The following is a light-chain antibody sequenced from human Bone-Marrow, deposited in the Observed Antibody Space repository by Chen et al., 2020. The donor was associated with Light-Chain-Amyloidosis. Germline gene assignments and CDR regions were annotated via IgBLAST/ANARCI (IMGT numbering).Light chain of an antibody. V-gene: IGLV3-25*03. CDR2: RDT. J-gene: IGLJ2*01. Sequence: SYEPTQPTSVSVSPGQTARITCSGDDLPTKYAYWYQQKPGQAPVLVIHRDTERPSGISERFSGSSSGTTATLTISGVQAEDEDDYHCQSADSSGTYEVIFGGGTKLTVL. CDR1: DLPTKY. CDR3: QSADSSGTYEVI.